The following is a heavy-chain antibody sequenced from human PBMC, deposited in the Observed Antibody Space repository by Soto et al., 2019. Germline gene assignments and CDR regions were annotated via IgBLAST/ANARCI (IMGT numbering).Heavy chain of an antibody. CDR2: IYFTGAT. V-gene: IGHV4-31*03. J-gene: IGHJ4*02. CDR3: ASIPRRGYSYGIDY. Sequence: SETLSLTCNVSGGSISSGTSYWTWIRQHPGEGLEWIGHIYFTGATYSNPSLRSRLTMSVDTSKNQFSLKLTSVTAADTATYYCASIPRRGYSYGIDYWGQGTLVTVSS. D-gene: IGHD2-21*02. CDR1: GGSISSGTSY.